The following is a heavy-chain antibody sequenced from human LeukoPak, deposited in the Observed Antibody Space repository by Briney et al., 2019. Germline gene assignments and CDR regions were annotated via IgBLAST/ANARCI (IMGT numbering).Heavy chain of an antibody. CDR1: GFTFSSYG. V-gene: IGHV3-30*02. CDR3: AKDLSSGSRRAY. J-gene: IGHJ4*02. Sequence: PGGTLRLSCAASGFTFSSYGMDWVRQAPGKGLEWVTFIQTDGSDKFYADSVKGRFTISRDNSKNTLYLQMNSLRAEDTGVYYCAKDLSSGSRRAYWGQGTLVTVSS. D-gene: IGHD6-19*01. CDR2: IQTDGSDK.